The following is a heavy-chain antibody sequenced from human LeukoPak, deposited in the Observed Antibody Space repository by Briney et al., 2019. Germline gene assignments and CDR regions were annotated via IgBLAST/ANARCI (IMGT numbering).Heavy chain of an antibody. Sequence: GGSLRLSCAASGFTFSSYNMNWVRQAPMKGLEWVSSIVTDGSYIYYADSVQGRFTISRDNAKNSLYLQMNSLTAEDTAVYYCARKMKTGDRVGTFDIWGQGTMVTVSS. D-gene: IGHD1-1*01. CDR1: GFTFSSYN. V-gene: IGHV3-21*01. CDR2: IVTDGSYI. CDR3: ARKMKTGDRVGTFDI. J-gene: IGHJ3*02.